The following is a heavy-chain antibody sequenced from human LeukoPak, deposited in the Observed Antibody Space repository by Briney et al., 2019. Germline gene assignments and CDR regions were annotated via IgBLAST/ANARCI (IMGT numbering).Heavy chain of an antibody. V-gene: IGHV1-2*02. Sequence: ASVKVSCKASGYTFTGYYMHWVRQAPGQGLEWMGWINPNSGGTNYAQKFQGRVTMTGDTSISTAYMELSRLRSDDTAVYYCARRLGSSGWSNFDYWGQGTLVTVSS. D-gene: IGHD6-19*01. CDR3: ARRLGSSGWSNFDY. J-gene: IGHJ4*02. CDR1: GYTFTGYY. CDR2: INPNSGGT.